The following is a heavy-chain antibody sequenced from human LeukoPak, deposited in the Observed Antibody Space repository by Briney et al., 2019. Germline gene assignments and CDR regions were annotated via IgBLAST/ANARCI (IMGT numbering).Heavy chain of an antibody. D-gene: IGHD3-22*01. V-gene: IGHV4-39*01. CDR1: GGSISSSSYY. Sequence: SETLSLTCTVSGGSISSSSYYWGWIRQPPGKGLEWIGSIYYSGSTYYNPSLKSRVTISVDTSKNQFSLKLSSVTAADTAVYYCARRNYYDSSGYYYVYYFDYWGQGTLVTVSS. CDR2: IYYSGST. CDR3: ARRNYYDSSGYYYVYYFDY. J-gene: IGHJ4*02.